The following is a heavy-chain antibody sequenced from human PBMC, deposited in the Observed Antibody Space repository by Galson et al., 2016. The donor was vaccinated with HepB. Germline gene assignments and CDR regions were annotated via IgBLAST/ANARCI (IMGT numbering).Heavy chain of an antibody. V-gene: IGHV1-46*01. Sequence: CKASGYSFTDFYVHCVRQVPGQGLEWVGLIYPGDGSTSYKYKFRGRVTMTRDLSTNTVYVELSSLRSDDTAIYYCARDPGTSWGNAFDIWGQGTMVTVSS. J-gene: IGHJ3*02. D-gene: IGHD3-10*01. CDR2: IYPGDGST. CDR3: ARDPGTSWGNAFDI. CDR1: GYSFTDFY.